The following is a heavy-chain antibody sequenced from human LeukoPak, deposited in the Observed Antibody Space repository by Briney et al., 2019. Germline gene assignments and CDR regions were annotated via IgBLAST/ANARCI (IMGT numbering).Heavy chain of an antibody. CDR3: ARVGWQQLQVFFFDY. V-gene: IGHV4-59*01. CDR2: MYYRGNT. Sequence: SETLSLTCTVSGGSISNYYWSWIRQPPGKGPEWIGYMYYRGNTNYNPSLKSRVTMSVDTSKNQFSLKLSSVTAADTAVYYCARVGWQQLQVFFFDYWGQGTLVTVSS. J-gene: IGHJ4*02. D-gene: IGHD6-13*01. CDR1: GGSISNYY.